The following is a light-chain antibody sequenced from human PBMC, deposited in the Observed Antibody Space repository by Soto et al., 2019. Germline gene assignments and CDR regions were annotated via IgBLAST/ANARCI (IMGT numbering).Light chain of an antibody. CDR2: DVS. J-gene: IGLJ1*01. CDR1: SSDVGGYNY. CDR3: SSYTSSSTPYV. Sequence: QSAVTQPASVSGSPGQSITISCTGTSSDVGGYNYVSWYQQHPGKAPKIMIYDVSNRPSGVSNRFSGSKSGNTASLTISGLQAEDEADYYCSSYTSSSTPYVFGTGTKLTVL. V-gene: IGLV2-14*01.